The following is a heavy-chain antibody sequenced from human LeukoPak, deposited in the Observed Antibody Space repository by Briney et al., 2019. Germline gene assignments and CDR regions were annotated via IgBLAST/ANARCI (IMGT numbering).Heavy chain of an antibody. J-gene: IGHJ6*03. CDR3: ARDKVAAAGLQADDYYYYYMDV. D-gene: IGHD6-13*01. CDR2: INPNSGGT. V-gene: IGHV1-2*02. CDR1: GYTFTGYY. Sequence: ASVKVSCKASGYTFTGYYLHWVRQAPGQGLEWMGWINPNSGGTNYAQKFQGRVTVTRDTSIRAAYMELSRLRSDDTAIYYCARDKVAAAGLQADDYYYYYMDVWGKGTTVTVSS.